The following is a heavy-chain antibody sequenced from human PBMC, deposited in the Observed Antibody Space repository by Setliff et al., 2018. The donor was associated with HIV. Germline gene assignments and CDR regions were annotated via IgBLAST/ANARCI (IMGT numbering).Heavy chain of an antibody. CDR3: AKDRGCSV. CDR2: VSGSGGFT. Sequence: GGSLRLSCAASGFTFSNYDMTWVRQAPGKGLEWVSGVSGSGGFTSYADSVNGRFTISRHNSKNTLYLHMNSLRAEDTAVYYCAKDRGCSVWGQGTLVTVSS. V-gene: IGHV3-23*01. CDR1: GFTFSNYD. J-gene: IGHJ4*02. D-gene: IGHD2-15*01.